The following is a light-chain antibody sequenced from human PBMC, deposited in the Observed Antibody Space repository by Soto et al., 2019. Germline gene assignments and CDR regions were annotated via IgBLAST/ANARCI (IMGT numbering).Light chain of an antibody. CDR3: SSYTSSSTVV. CDR1: SSDVGGYND. J-gene: IGLJ2*01. CDR2: EVS. Sequence: QSALTQPASVSGSPGQSITISCTGTSSDVGGYNDVSWYQQHPGKAPKLMIYEVSNRPSGVSNRFSGSKSGNTASLTISGLQAEDEADYYCSSYTSSSTVVFGVGTKLTGL. V-gene: IGLV2-14*01.